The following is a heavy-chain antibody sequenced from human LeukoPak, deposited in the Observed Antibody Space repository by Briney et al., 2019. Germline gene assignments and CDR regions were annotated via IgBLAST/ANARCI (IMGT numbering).Heavy chain of an antibody. CDR2: INHSGST. D-gene: IGHD3-16*01. V-gene: IGHV4-34*01. J-gene: IGHJ4*02. Sequence: SETLSLTCAVYGGSFSGYYWSWIRQPPGKGLEWIGEINHSGSTNYNPSLKSRVTISVDTSKNQFSLKLNSMTAADTAVYYCARAPGSGWWPRTWGGGSFDYWSQGTLVTVSS. CDR3: ARAPGSGWWPRTWGGGSFDY. CDR1: GGSFSGYY.